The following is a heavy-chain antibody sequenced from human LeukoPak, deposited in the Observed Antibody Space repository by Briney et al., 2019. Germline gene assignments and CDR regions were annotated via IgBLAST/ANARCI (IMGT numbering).Heavy chain of an antibody. CDR3: AGRGYSYGFDY. CDR2: ISGSGGST. Sequence: GGSLRLSCAASGFTFSSYAMSWVRQAPGKGLEWVSAISGSGGSTYCADSVKGRFTISRDNSKNTLYLQMNSLSAEDTAVYYCAGRGYSYGFDYWGQGTLVTVSS. J-gene: IGHJ4*02. CDR1: GFTFSSYA. V-gene: IGHV3-23*01. D-gene: IGHD5-18*01.